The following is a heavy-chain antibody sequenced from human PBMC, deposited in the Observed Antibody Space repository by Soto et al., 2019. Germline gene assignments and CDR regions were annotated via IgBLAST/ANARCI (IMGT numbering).Heavy chain of an antibody. CDR1: GGSISSSNW. J-gene: IGHJ4*02. CDR3: ARVYYDSSGYGSYYFDY. D-gene: IGHD3-22*01. V-gene: IGHV4-4*02. CDR2: IYHSGST. Sequence: QVQLQESGPGLVKPSGTLSLTCAVSGGSISSSNWWSWVRQPPGKGLEGIGEIYHSGSTNYNPSLKSRVTISVDKSKNQFSLKLSSVTAADTAVYYCARVYYDSSGYGSYYFDYWGQGTLVTVSS.